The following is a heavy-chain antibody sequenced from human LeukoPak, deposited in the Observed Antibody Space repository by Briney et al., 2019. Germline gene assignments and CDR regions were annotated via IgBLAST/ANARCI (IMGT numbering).Heavy chain of an antibody. CDR1: GFSLSTSGVG. CDR2: IYWDDDK. V-gene: IGHV2-5*02. Sequence: ASGPTLVKPPQTLTLTCTFSGFSLSTSGVGVGWIRQPPGKALEWLALIYWDDDKRYSPSLKSRLTITKDTSKNQVVLTMTNMDPVDTATYYCAHRFGSSWYEWFDPWGQGTLVTVSS. CDR3: AHRFGSSWYEWFDP. D-gene: IGHD6-13*01. J-gene: IGHJ5*02.